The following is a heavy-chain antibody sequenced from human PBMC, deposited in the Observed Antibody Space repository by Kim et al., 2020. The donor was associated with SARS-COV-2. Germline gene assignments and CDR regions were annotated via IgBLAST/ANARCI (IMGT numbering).Heavy chain of an antibody. V-gene: IGHV3-33*01. CDR3: ARDPGYAAARPGAKNYYYYGMDV. J-gene: IGHJ6*02. D-gene: IGHD6-6*01. CDR2: IWYDGSNK. Sequence: GGSLRLSCAASGFTFSSYGMHWVRQAPGKGLEWVAVIWYDGSNKYYADSVKGRFTISRDNSKNTLYLQMNSLRAEDTAVYYCARDPGYAAARPGAKNYYYYGMDVWGQGTTVTVSS. CDR1: GFTFSSYG.